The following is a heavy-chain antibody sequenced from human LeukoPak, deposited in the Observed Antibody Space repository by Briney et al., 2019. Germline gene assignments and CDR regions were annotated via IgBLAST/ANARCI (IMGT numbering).Heavy chain of an antibody. CDR1: GFTFSSYA. Sequence: PGGSLRLSCAASGFTFSSYAMSWVRQAPGKGLEWVSAISGSGGSTYYADSVKGRFTISRDNSKNTLYLQMNSLRAEDTAVYYCAKGRPRYFAWLLWDFVYWGQETLVTVSS. CDR3: AKGRPRYFAWLLWDFVY. V-gene: IGHV3-23*01. J-gene: IGHJ4*02. D-gene: IGHD3-9*01. CDR2: ISGSGGST.